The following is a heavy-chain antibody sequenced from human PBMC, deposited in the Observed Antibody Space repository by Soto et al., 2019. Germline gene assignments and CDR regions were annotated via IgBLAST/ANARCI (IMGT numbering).Heavy chain of an antibody. Sequence: PSETLSLTCTVSGGSISDYYWSWIRQSPGKGLEWIGYMYYSVVTNYNPSLKSRVFISVDTYKNQFSLKLTSVTAADTAVYYCARDHGSPNRYVTKRSGWFEPWGQGMLVTVSS. J-gene: IGHJ5*02. CDR1: GGSISDYY. CDR3: ARDHGSPNRYVTKRSGWFEP. V-gene: IGHV4-59*01. D-gene: IGHD1-26*01. CDR2: MYYSVVT.